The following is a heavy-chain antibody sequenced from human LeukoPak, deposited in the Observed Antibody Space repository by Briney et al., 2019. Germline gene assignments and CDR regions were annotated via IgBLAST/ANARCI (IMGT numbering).Heavy chain of an antibody. CDR2: IHYRGNT. J-gene: IGHJ5*02. V-gene: IGHV4-39*01. Sequence: SETLSLTCTVSGGSISSSNYYWGWIRQPPGKGLEWIGRIHYRGNTYYNPSLKSRVTISVDTSKNQFSLKLSSVTAADTAVYYCARSAPRYCSSTSCYGGLLEFDPWGQGTLVTVSS. CDR1: GGSISSSNYY. D-gene: IGHD2-2*01. CDR3: ARSAPRYCSSTSCYGGLLEFDP.